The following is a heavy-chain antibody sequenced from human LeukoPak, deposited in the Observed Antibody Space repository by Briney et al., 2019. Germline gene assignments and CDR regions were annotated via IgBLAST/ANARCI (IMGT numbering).Heavy chain of an antibody. CDR1: GFTFSSYA. CDR2: ISNDESTE. J-gene: IGHJ5*02. V-gene: IGHV3-30*04. CDR3: ARGPGQLVRTPPRGWFDP. D-gene: IGHD6-6*01. Sequence: GGSLRLSCGASGFTFSSYALHWVRQAPGKGLEWVAVISNDESTEYYADSVKGRFTISRDNSKNTLYLQMNSLGAEDTAVYYCARGPGQLVRTPPRGWFDPWGQGTLVTVSS.